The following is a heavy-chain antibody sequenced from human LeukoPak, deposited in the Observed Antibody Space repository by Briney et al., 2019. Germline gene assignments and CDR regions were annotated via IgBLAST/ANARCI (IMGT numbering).Heavy chain of an antibody. CDR2: ISSSSSTM. J-gene: IGHJ3*02. V-gene: IGHV3-48*01. D-gene: IGHD3-22*01. CDR3: ARDHHRRLYDSRAGDIFDI. Sequence: PGGSLRLSCAASGFTFSSYSMNWVRQAPGKGLEWVSYISSSSSTMYYADSVKGRFSISRDNAKKSLYLQMNSLRAEDTAVYYCARDHHRRLYDSRAGDIFDIWGKGKMVTVSS. CDR1: GFTFSSYS.